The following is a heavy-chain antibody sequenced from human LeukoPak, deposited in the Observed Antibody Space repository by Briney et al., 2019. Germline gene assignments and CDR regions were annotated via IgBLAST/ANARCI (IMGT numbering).Heavy chain of an antibody. CDR2: THYSGTT. D-gene: IGHD2-2*02. J-gene: IGHJ6*02. CDR3: ARTLGYCSSTSCYKYYYYGMDV. Sequence: SETLSLTCTVSGGSISSYYWSWIRQPPEKGLEWIGYTHYSGTTNYNPSLKSRVSISIDTSKSQFSLKLSSVTAADTAVYYCARTLGYCSSTSCYKYYYYGMDVWGQGTTVTVSS. CDR1: GGSISSYY. V-gene: IGHV4-59*01.